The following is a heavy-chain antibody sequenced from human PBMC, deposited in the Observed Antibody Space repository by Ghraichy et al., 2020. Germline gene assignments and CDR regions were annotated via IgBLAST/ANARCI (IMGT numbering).Heavy chain of an antibody. J-gene: IGHJ6*02. Sequence: GGSLRLSCVGSGFTFSSYSLNWVRQSPGKGLEWVSYITSSSRTKSYADSVKGRFTISRDNAQNSLYLQMNSLRDEDTAVYYCARGSTVVRFFYYDGMEVWGQGTTVTVSS. D-gene: IGHD4-23*01. V-gene: IGHV3-48*02. CDR2: ITSSSRTK. CDR1: GFTFSSYS. CDR3: ARGSTVVRFFYYDGMEV.